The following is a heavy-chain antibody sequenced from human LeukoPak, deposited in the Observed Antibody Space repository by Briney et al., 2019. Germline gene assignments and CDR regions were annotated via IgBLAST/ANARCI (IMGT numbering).Heavy chain of an antibody. CDR3: ARAAYYYDSSPNWFDP. J-gene: IGHJ5*02. V-gene: IGHV1-18*01. Sequence: ASVKVSCKASGYTFTSYGISWVRQAPGQGLEWIGWISAYNGNTNYAQKLQGRVTMTTDTSTSTAYMELRSLRSDDTAVYYCARAAYYYDSSPNWFDPWGQGTLVTVSS. D-gene: IGHD3-22*01. CDR2: ISAYNGNT. CDR1: GYTFTSYG.